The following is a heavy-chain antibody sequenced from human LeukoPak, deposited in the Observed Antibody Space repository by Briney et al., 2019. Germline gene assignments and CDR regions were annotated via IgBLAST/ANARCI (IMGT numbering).Heavy chain of an antibody. V-gene: IGHV3-30*02. CDR2: IRYDGSNK. CDR1: GFTFSSYG. D-gene: IGHD3-3*01. CDR3: AKGGRRFLDYYSDY. Sequence: PGGSLRLSCAASGFTFSSYGMHWVRQAPGKGLEWVAFIRYDGSNKYYADSVKGRFTISRDNSKNTLYLQMNSLRAEDTAVYYCAKGGRRFLDYYSDYWGQGTLVTVSS. J-gene: IGHJ4*02.